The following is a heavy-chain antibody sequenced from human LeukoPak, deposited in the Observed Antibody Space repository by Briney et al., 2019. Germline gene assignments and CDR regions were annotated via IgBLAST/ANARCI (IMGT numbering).Heavy chain of an antibody. Sequence: SETLSLTCTVSGGSISSYYWSWIRQPPGKGLEWIGYIYYSGSTNYNPSLKSRVTISVDTSKNQFSLKLSSVTAADTAVYYCARGVGDRVMDVWGQGTTVTVSS. J-gene: IGHJ6*02. CDR2: IYYSGST. CDR3: ARGVGDRVMDV. CDR1: GGSISSYY. D-gene: IGHD3-16*01. V-gene: IGHV4-59*12.